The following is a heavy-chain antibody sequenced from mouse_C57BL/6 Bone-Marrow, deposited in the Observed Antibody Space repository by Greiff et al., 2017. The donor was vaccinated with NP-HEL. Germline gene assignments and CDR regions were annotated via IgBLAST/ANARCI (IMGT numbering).Heavy chain of an antibody. V-gene: IGHV1-69*01. CDR1: GYTFTSYW. Sequence: VQLQQSGAELVMPGASVKLSCKASGYTFTSYWTHWVKQRPGQGLEWIGEIDPSDSYTNYNQKFKGKSTLTVDKSSSTAYMQLSSLTSEDSAVYYCARWGYYGNFDYWGQGTTLTVSS. D-gene: IGHD2-1*01. J-gene: IGHJ2*01. CDR2: IDPSDSYT. CDR3: ARWGYYGNFDY.